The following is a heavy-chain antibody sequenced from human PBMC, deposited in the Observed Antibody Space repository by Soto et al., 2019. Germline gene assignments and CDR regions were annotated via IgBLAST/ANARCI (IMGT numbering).Heavy chain of an antibody. V-gene: IGHV1-18*04. CDR3: ARAGYDILAGYYRHFDY. D-gene: IGHD3-9*01. Sequence: QVQLVQSGAEVKKPGASVKVSCKASGYTFTSYGISWVRQAPGQGLEWMGWISAYNGNTNYAQKLQGRVTMTTDTSTSTAYMELRSLRFDDTAVYYCARAGYDILAGYYRHFDYWGQGSLVTVSS. J-gene: IGHJ4*02. CDR2: ISAYNGNT. CDR1: GYTFTSYG.